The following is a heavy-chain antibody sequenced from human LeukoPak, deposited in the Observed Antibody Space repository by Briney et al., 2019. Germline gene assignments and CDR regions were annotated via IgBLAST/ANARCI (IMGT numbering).Heavy chain of an antibody. Sequence: PGGSLRLSGAASGSTFGNSYWSWIGQAPGKGLHWFSSIGSSGNTIYYADSVKGRFTISRDNAKNSLYLQMNSLRAEDTAVYYCARVSYNWNYHYYNGMDVWGQGTTVTVSS. CDR3: ARVSYNWNYHYYNGMDV. CDR1: GSTFGNSY. J-gene: IGHJ6*02. V-gene: IGHV3-11*01. CDR2: IGSSGNTI. D-gene: IGHD1-20*01.